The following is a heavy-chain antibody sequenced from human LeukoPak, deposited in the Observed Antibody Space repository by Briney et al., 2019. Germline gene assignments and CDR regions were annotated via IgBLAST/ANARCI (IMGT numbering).Heavy chain of an antibody. Sequence: ASVKVSCKASGYTFTSYDINWVRQATGQGLEWMGWMNPNSGNTGYAQKFQGRVTITADESTSTAYMELSSLRSEDTAVYYCARAFGAPTEFDPWGQGTLVTVSS. CDR3: ARAFGAPTEFDP. CDR1: GYTFTSYD. V-gene: IGHV1-8*01. J-gene: IGHJ5*02. D-gene: IGHD3-3*01. CDR2: MNPNSGNT.